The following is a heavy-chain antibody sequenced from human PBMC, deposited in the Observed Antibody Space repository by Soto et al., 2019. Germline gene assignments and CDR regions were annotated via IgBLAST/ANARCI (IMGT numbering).Heavy chain of an antibody. CDR3: AREGSAWYKEFDF. CDR1: GDTFTDYH. J-gene: IGHJ4*02. V-gene: IGHV1-2*02. Sequence: ASVKVSCKASGDTFTDYHMHWVRQAPGQGFEWMGWINPKTGGTSYARKFQGRVTMTGDTSISTVYMEVSRLTTDDTAVYYCAREGSAWYKEFDFWGQGTLVTVSS. D-gene: IGHD6-19*01. CDR2: INPKTGGT.